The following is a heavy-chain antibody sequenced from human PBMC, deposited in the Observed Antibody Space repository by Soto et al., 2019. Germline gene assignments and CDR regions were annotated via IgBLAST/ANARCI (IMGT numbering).Heavy chain of an antibody. D-gene: IGHD1-20*01. Sequence: XGSPRLSCEASRFTLRSYSMAWIRQAPGKGLEWVSLISANDVGTDYAESVKTRFTISTDQSRNTVYLQMDSLRADDTAIYYCAKAKNDYNWDNRPPFDYWGQGTLVTVSS. V-gene: IGHV3-23*01. CDR2: ISANDVGT. CDR3: AKAKNDYNWDNRPPFDY. CDR1: RFTLRSYS. J-gene: IGHJ4*02.